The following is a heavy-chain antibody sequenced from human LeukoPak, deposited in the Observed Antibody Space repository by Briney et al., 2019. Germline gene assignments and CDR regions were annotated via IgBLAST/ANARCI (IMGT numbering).Heavy chain of an antibody. CDR1: GFTFSSYS. CDR3: ATLRHCSSTSCFDAFDV. Sequence: GGSLRPSCAASGFTFSSYSMNWVRQAPGKGLEWVSSISSSSSYIYYADSVKGRFTISRDNAKNSLYLQMNSLRAEDTAVYYCATLRHCSSTSCFDAFDVWXXGTMVTVSS. J-gene: IGHJ3*01. V-gene: IGHV3-21*01. CDR2: ISSSSSYI. D-gene: IGHD2-2*01.